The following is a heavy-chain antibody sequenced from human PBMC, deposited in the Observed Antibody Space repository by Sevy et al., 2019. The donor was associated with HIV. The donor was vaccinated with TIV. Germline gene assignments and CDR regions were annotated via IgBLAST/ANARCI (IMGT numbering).Heavy chain of an antibody. CDR2: IRGSGTST. CDR1: GFSFSTYA. Sequence: GGSLRLSCAASGFSFSTYAMTWVRQAPGKGLEWVSGIRGSGTSTYYTDSVKGRFTISRDNSKNTVYLQMNNLGAEDTAVYYCGKVSIFGVGGFYDYWGQGTLVTVSS. CDR3: GKVSIFGVGGFYDY. J-gene: IGHJ4*02. D-gene: IGHD3-3*01. V-gene: IGHV3-23*01.